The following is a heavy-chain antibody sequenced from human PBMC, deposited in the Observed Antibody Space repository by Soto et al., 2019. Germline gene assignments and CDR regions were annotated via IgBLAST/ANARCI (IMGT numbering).Heavy chain of an antibody. D-gene: IGHD3-3*01. Sequence: PGGSLRLSCAASGFTFSNAWMSWVRQAPGKGLEWVGRIKSKTDGGTTDYAAPVKGRFTISRDDSKNTLYLQMNSLKTEDTAVYYCTTTYYDFWSGTYNWFDPWGQGTLVTVSS. CDR3: TTTYYDFWSGTYNWFDP. CDR2: IKSKTDGGTT. V-gene: IGHV3-15*01. J-gene: IGHJ5*02. CDR1: GFTFSNAW.